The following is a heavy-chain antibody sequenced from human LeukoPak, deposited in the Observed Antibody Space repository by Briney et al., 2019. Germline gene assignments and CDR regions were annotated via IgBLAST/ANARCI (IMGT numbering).Heavy chain of an antibody. CDR2: IYYSGST. CDR3: ARDSLRGGLSDY. V-gene: IGHV4-59*12. J-gene: IGHJ4*02. CDR1: GGSISSYY. D-gene: IGHD3-16*02. Sequence: SETLSLTCTVSGGSISSYYWSWIRQPPGKGLEWIGYIYYSGSTNYNPSLKSRVTISVDTSKNQFSLKLSSVTAADTAVYYCARDSLRGGLSDYWGQGTLVTVSS.